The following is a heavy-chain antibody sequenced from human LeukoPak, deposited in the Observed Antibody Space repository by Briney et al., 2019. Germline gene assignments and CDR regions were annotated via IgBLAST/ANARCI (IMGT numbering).Heavy chain of an antibody. Sequence: ASVKVSCKASGYTFTGYYIHWVRQAPGQGLEWMGWINPNSGGTNYAQKFQGRVTMTRDTSMSTAYMELSGLRSDDTAVYYCSRDSGYCSGGSCWYFNFWGQGTLVTVSA. CDR3: SRDSGYCSGGSCWYFNF. CDR1: GYTFTGYY. CDR2: INPNSGGT. J-gene: IGHJ4*02. V-gene: IGHV1-2*02. D-gene: IGHD2-15*01.